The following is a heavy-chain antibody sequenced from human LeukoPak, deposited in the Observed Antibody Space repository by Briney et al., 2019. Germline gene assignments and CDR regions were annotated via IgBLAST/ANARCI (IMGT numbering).Heavy chain of an antibody. D-gene: IGHD6-19*01. V-gene: IGHV4-61*01. CDR2: IYYSGTT. CDR3: ARGTPLYSSDWYVNWFDP. Sequence: SETLSLTCTVSGGSVSGVSYYWSWIRQPPGKGLEWIGYIYYSGTTKYNPSLKSRVTISMDTSNNQFSLKLSSVTAADTAVYYCARGTPLYSSDWYVNWFDPWGQGTLVTVSS. CDR1: GGSVSGVSYY. J-gene: IGHJ5*02.